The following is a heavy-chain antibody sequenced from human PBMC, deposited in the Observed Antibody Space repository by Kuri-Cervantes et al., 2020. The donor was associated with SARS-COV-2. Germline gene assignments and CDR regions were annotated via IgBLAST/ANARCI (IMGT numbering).Heavy chain of an antibody. CDR2: IKQDGSEK. CDR3: ARGRFRDY. CDR1: GFTFGDYA. J-gene: IGHJ4*02. Sequence: GESLKISCTASGFTFGDYAMSWVRQAPGKGLEWVANIKQDGSEKYYVDSVKGRFTISRDNAKNSLYLQMNSLRAEDTAVYYCARGRFRDYWGQGTLVTVSS. V-gene: IGHV3-7*01. D-gene: IGHD2-21*01.